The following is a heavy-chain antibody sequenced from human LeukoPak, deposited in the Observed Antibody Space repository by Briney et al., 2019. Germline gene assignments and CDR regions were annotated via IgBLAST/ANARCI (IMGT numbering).Heavy chain of an antibody. CDR3: ARHSSGWYDDY. Sequence: SETLSLTCTVAGRSISSSSYEWGWIRQPPVKGLEWIGSTYYSGSTYYNPSLTSRITISVDTSKNQFSLKLSSVTAADTAVYYCARHSSGWYDDYWGQGTLVTVSS. V-gene: IGHV4-39*01. CDR1: GRSISSSSYE. J-gene: IGHJ4*02. CDR2: TYYSGST. D-gene: IGHD6-19*01.